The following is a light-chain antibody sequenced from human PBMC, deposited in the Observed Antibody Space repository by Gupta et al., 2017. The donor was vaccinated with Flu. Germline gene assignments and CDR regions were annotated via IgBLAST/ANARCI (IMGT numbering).Light chain of an antibody. J-gene: IGLJ2*01. CDR1: SSDVGGYNY. V-gene: IGLV2-8*01. CDR3: SSYAGSNNFVV. Sequence: QSALTQPPSASGSPGQSVTISCTGTSSDVGGYNYVSWYQQHPGKAPKRMIFEVNKRPSGVPDRFSGSKSGNTASLTVSGLQADDEADYFCSSYAGSNNFVVFGGGTKLTVL. CDR2: EVN.